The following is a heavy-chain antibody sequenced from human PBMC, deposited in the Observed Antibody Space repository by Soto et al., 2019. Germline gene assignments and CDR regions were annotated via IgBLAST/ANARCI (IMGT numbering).Heavy chain of an antibody. V-gene: IGHV3-23*01. D-gene: IGHD6-19*01. CDR3: AKETYSSGWYYYYYGMDV. J-gene: IGHJ6*02. Sequence: PGGSLRLSCAASGFTFSNYAMSWVRQAPRKGLEWVSAISGSGGSTYYADSVKGRFTISRDNSKNTLYLQMNSLRAEDTAVYYCAKETYSSGWYYYYYGMDVWGQGTTVTVSS. CDR1: GFTFSNYA. CDR2: ISGSGGST.